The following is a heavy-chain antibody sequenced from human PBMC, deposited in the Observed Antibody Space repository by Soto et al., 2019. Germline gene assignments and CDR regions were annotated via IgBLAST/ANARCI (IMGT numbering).Heavy chain of an antibody. J-gene: IGHJ6*02. D-gene: IGHD5-18*01. V-gene: IGHV1-69*06. CDR1: GGTFSSYA. CDR3: ARVGYSYGYQDRMAV. Sequence: SVKVSCKASGGTFSSYAISWVRQAPGQGLEWMGGIIPIFGTANYAQKFQGRVTITADKSTSTAYMELSSLRSEDTAVYYCARVGYSYGYQDRMAVWGQGTTVTVSS. CDR2: IIPIFGTA.